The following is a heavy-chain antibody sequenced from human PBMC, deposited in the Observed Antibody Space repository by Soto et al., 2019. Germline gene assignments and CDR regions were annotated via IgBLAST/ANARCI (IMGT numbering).Heavy chain of an antibody. CDR1: GGSISSYY. V-gene: IGHV4-59*01. J-gene: IGHJ4*02. CDR3: ARVDCSGGSCLFDY. CDR2: IYYSGST. Sequence: SETLSLTCTVSGGSISSYYWSWIRQPPGKGLEWIGYIYYSGSTNYNPSLKSRVTISVDTSKNQFSLKLSSVTAADTAVYYCARVDCSGGSCLFDYWGQGTLVTVSS. D-gene: IGHD2-15*01.